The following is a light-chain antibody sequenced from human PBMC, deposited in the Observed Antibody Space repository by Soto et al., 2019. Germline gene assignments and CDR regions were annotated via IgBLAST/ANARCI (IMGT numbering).Light chain of an antibody. Sequence: QSALTQPPSASGSPGQSVTISCAGSSSDIGASNSVSWYQQHPGKAPKLLISEVTKRPSGVPDRFSGSKSGNTASMTVSWLPAGDEADYYCGSKAGSNKHVVFGGGTQLTVL. CDR3: GSKAGSNKHVV. J-gene: IGLJ7*01. V-gene: IGLV2-8*01. CDR2: EVT. CDR1: SSDIGASNS.